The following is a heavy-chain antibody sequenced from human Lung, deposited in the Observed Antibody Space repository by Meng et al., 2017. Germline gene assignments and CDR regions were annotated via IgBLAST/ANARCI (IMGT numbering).Heavy chain of an antibody. D-gene: IGHD6-13*01. CDR2: INAGNGNT. V-gene: IGHV1-3*01. J-gene: IGHJ4*02. CDR3: ARSKSIAAAGGY. CDR1: GYTFTNYA. Sequence: QVQLVQSGAEVKKSGASVEVFCKASGYTFTNYAMHWVRQAPGQRLEWMEWINAGNGNTKYSQKFQGRVTITRDTSASTAYMELSSLRSEDTAVYYCARSKSIAAAGGYWGQGTLVTVSS.